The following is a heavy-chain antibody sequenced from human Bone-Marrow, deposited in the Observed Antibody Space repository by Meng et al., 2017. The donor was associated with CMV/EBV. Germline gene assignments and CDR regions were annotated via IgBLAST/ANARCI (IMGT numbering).Heavy chain of an antibody. CDR3: ARGRIRYYYDSSGYYNNWFDP. J-gene: IGHJ5*02. CDR1: SYD. V-gene: IGHV1-8*01. CDR2: MNPNSGNT. Sequence: SYDINWVRPATGQGLEWMGWMNPNSGNTGYAQKFQGRVTMTRNTSISTAYMELSSLRSEDTAVYYCARGRIRYYYDSSGYYNNWFDPWGQGTLVTVSS. D-gene: IGHD3-22*01.